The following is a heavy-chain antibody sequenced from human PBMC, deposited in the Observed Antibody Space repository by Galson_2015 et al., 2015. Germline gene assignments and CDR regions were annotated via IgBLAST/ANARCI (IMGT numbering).Heavy chain of an antibody. CDR1: GFTFSSYS. J-gene: IGHJ4*02. V-gene: IGHV3-21*04. Sequence: SLRLSCAASGFTFSSYSMNWVRQAPGKGLEWVSSISGSSSYVYYADSAKGRFIISRDNAKNSLYLQMNRLRAEDTAVYYCAREPPSYYFDSTGMDSWGQGILVTVSS. CDR3: AREPPSYYFDSTGMDS. CDR2: ISGSSSYV. D-gene: IGHD3-22*01.